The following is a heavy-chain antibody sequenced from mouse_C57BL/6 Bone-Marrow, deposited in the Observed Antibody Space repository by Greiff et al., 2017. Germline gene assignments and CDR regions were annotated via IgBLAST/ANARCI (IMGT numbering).Heavy chain of an antibody. Sequence: LKPGAELVKPGASVKLSCKASGYTFTSYWMHWVKQRPGQGLEWIGMIHPNSGSTNYNEKFKSKATLTVDKSSSTAYMQLSSLTSEDSAVYYCSPTVVEGDYWGQGTTLTVSS. CDR1: GYTFTSYW. J-gene: IGHJ2*01. CDR3: SPTVVEGDY. V-gene: IGHV1-64*01. CDR2: IHPNSGST. D-gene: IGHD1-1*01.